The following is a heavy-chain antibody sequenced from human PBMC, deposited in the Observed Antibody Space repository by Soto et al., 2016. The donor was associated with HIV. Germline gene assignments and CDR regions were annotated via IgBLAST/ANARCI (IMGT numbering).Heavy chain of an antibody. J-gene: IGHJ6*02. Sequence: EVQLVASGGGVVRPGGSLRLSCAASGFNFEEHAMNWVRQVPGKGLEWVAGINWNGDSTSYAYSVKGRFTVSRDSAKKSLYLQMDTLWAEDTALYYCARVGAGYYQYNMDVWGQGTTVIVSS. CDR1: GFNFEEHA. CDR3: ARVGAGYYQYNMDV. CDR2: INWNGDST. V-gene: IGHV3-20*04.